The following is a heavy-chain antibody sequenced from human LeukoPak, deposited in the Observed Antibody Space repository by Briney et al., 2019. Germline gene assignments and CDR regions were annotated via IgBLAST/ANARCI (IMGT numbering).Heavy chain of an antibody. J-gene: IGHJ4*02. D-gene: IGHD5-24*01. CDR2: ISSNSSHT. CDR1: GFTFSSYS. V-gene: IGHV3-21*01. CDR3: ARTRDGYNFGPFDC. Sequence: PGGSLRLSCAASGFTFSSYSMNWVRQALGKGQEWVSLISSNSSHTYNADSVKGRFTISRDNAKNSLYLEMNSLRVEDTAVYYCARTRDGYNFGPFDCWGQGTLVTVSS.